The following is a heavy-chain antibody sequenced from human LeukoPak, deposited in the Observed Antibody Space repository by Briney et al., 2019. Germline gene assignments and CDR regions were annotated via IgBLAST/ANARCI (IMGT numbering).Heavy chain of an antibody. V-gene: IGHV4-4*07. CDR3: ARDLDCTGGSCYYVDV. CDR1: GDSISYYH. Sequence: PSETLSLTCSVSGDSISYYHWAWIRQPAGRALEWIGRIYTSGSTHYNPSVRGRASISIDTSENQFSLTLTSVTAADTAVYYCARDLDCTGGSCYYVDVWGKGTTVTVSS. D-gene: IGHD2-8*02. J-gene: IGHJ6*03. CDR2: IYTSGST.